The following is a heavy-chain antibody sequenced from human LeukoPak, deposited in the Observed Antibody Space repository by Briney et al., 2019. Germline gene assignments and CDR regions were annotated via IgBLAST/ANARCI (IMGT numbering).Heavy chain of an antibody. CDR1: GYTFTNYY. J-gene: IGHJ4*02. CDR3: ARGSYYYDSSGYTSGQFDY. CDR2: ITPSGGST. Sequence: ASVKVSCKASGYTFTNYYMHWVRQAPGQGLEWLGLITPSGGSTWYAQKFQGRVTMTRDMSTSTDYMELSSLRSEDTAVYYCARGSYYYDSSGYTSGQFDYWGQGTLVTVSS. D-gene: IGHD3-22*01. V-gene: IGHV1-46*01.